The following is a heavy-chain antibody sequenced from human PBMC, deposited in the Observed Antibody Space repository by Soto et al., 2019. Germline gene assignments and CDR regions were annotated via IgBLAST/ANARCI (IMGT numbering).Heavy chain of an antibody. CDR1: GGSISSYY. J-gene: IGHJ5*02. CDR2: IYYSGST. V-gene: IGHV4-59*01. D-gene: IGHD3-3*01. Sequence: SETLSLTCTVSGGSISSYYWSWIRQPPGKGLEWIGYIYYSGSTNYNPSLKRRVTISVDTSKNQFSLKLSSVTAADTAVYYCARANYDFWSGPQPNWFDPWGQGTLVTVSS. CDR3: ARANYDFWSGPQPNWFDP.